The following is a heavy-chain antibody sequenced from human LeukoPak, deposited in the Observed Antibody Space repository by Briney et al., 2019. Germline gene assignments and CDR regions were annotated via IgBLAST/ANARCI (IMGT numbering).Heavy chain of an antibody. CDR2: INPSGGST. V-gene: IGHV1-46*01. J-gene: IGHJ4*02. D-gene: IGHD2-2*01. CDR3: ARDMGVVPAAKYYFDY. Sequence: ASVKVSFKASGYTFTSYYMHWVRQAPGQGLEWMGIINPSGGSTSYAQKFQGRVTMTRDTSTSTVYMELSSLRSEDTAVYYCARDMGVVPAAKYYFDYWGQGTLVTVSS. CDR1: GYTFTSYY.